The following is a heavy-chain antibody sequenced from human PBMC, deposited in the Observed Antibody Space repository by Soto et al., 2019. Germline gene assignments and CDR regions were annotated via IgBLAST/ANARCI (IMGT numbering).Heavy chain of an antibody. D-gene: IGHD6-19*01. CDR1: GYTFTSYY. Sequence: SVKVSCKASGYTFTSYYMHWVRQAPGQGLDWMGIINPSGGSTSYAQKFQGRVTMTRDTSTSTVYMELSSLRSEDTDVYYCARDWRRYYNRGRYHFAYSGQGTFVTVSA. V-gene: IGHV1-46*01. CDR3: ARDWRRYYNRGRYHFAY. CDR2: INPSGGST. J-gene: IGHJ4*02.